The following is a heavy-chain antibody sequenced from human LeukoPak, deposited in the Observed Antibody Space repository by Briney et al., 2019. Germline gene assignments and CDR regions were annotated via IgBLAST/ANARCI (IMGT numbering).Heavy chain of an antibody. CDR1: GFTVISNY. D-gene: IGHD3-10*01. J-gene: IGHJ4*02. CDR2: IHSGGTT. Sequence: PGGSLRLSCAASGFTVISNYMNWVRQAPGKGLEWVSVIHSGGTTYYADSVKGRFTISRDNSKNTVYLQMNSLRAEDTAVYYCAKDAPDRWFGGHGDWGQGALVTVSS. CDR3: AKDAPDRWFGGHGD. V-gene: IGHV3-66*01.